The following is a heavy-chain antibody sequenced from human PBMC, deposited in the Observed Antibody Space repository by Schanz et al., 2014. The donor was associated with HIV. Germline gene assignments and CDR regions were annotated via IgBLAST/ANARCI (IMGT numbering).Heavy chain of an antibody. V-gene: IGHV3-30*03. CDR3: ATAAVTDYSDN. CDR1: GFTFSSYG. Sequence: VQLVESGGGLVQPGRSLRLSCAASGFTFSSYGMHWVRQAPGKGLEWVAVISYDGSNKYYADSVKGRFTISRDNSKKTLYLQMNSLRAEDTAVYYCATAAVTDYSDNWGQGTLVTVSS. CDR2: ISYDGSNK. J-gene: IGHJ4*02. D-gene: IGHD4-17*01.